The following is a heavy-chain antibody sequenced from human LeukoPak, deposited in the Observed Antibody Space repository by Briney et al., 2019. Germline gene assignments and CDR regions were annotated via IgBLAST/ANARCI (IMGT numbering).Heavy chain of an antibody. CDR2: INHSGST. D-gene: IGHD3-9*01. CDR1: GGSFSGYY. Sequence: PSETLSLTCAVYGGSFSGYYWSWIRQPPGKGLEWIGEINHSGSTNYNPSLKSRVTISVDTSKNQFSLKLSSVTAADTAVYYCASLRNYDILTGYEYGLDDWGQGTLVTVSS. V-gene: IGHV4-34*01. J-gene: IGHJ4*02. CDR3: ASLRNYDILTGYEYGLDD.